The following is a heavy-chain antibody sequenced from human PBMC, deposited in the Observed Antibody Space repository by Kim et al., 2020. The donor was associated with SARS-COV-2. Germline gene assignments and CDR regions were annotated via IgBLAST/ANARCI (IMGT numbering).Heavy chain of an antibody. V-gene: IGHV1-18*01. Sequence: ASVKVSCKASGYTFTSYGISWVRQAPGQGLEWMGWISAYNGNTNYAQKLQGRVTMTTDTSTSTAYMELRSLRSDDTAVYYCARSPNNYYDSSRWYFDLWGRGTLVTVSS. D-gene: IGHD3-22*01. CDR3: ARSPNNYYDSSRWYFDL. J-gene: IGHJ2*01. CDR2: ISAYNGNT. CDR1: GYTFTSYG.